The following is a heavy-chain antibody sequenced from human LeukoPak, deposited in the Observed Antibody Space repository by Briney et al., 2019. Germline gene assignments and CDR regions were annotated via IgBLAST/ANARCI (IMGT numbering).Heavy chain of an antibody. CDR3: AAKDGGGSVRTPVDY. D-gene: IGHD5-24*01. CDR1: GFTFSSYV. J-gene: IGHJ4*02. Sequence: GGSLRLSCAASGFTFSSYVMSWVRQAPGKGLEWVSAISGSGGSTYYADSVKGRFTISRDNSKNTLYLQMNSLRAEDTALYYCAAKDGGGSVRTPVDYWGQGTLVTVSS. CDR2: ISGSGGST. V-gene: IGHV3-23*01.